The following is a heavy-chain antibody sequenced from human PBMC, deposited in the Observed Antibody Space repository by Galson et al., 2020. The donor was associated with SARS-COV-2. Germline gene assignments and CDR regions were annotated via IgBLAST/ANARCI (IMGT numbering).Heavy chain of an antibody. J-gene: IGHJ4*02. CDR3: ATDPAYYGDFDMRY. D-gene: IGHD4-17*01. CDR1: GYTLTELS. Sequence: ASVKVSCKVSGYTLTELSMHWVRQAPGKGLEWMGGFDPEDGETIYAQKFQGRVTMTEDTSTDTAYMELSSLRSEDTAVYYCATDPAYYGDFDMRYWGQGTLVTVSS. V-gene: IGHV1-24*01. CDR2: FDPEDGET.